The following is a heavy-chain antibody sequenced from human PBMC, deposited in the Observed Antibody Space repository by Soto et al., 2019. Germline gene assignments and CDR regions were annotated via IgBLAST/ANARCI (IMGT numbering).Heavy chain of an antibody. CDR3: ARMYSSGWDNWFDP. V-gene: IGHV1-18*04. Sequence: ASVKVSCKASGYTFTSYGISWVRQAPGQGLEWMGWISGYNGNTNYAQKLQGRVTMTTDTSTSTAYMELRSLRSDDTAVYYCARMYSSGWDNWFDPWGQGTLVTVSS. CDR2: ISGYNGNT. D-gene: IGHD6-25*01. J-gene: IGHJ5*02. CDR1: GYTFTSYG.